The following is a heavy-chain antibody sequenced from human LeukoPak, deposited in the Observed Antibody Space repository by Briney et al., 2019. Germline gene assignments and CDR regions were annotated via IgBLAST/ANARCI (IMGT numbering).Heavy chain of an antibody. CDR2: ISSRGGDT. CDR1: GFSFSNYA. V-gene: IGHV3-23*01. J-gene: IGHJ4*02. CDR3: AQSGNFDWFDY. Sequence: GGSLRLSCAASGFSFSNYAMSWVRQAPGKGLEWVSAISSRGGDTYYADSVKGRFTISRDNSNNTLYLQMNSLRAEDTAVYYCAQSGNFDWFDYWGQGTLVTVSS. D-gene: IGHD3-9*01.